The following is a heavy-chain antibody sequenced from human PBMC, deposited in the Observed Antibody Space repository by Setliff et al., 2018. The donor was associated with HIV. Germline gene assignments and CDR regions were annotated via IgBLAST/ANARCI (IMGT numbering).Heavy chain of an antibody. CDR3: ARRSLNSTPEAFGI. V-gene: IGHV4-39*01. Sequence: PSETLSLTCSVSGDSLSSGDSYWAWIRQPPGKGLEWIGSIYYTGSTFSNPSLKSRVTISGDTTRSQFSLKLDSVTAADTALYYCARRSLNSTPEAFGIWGQGTMVTVSS. CDR1: GDSLSSGDSY. J-gene: IGHJ3*02. CDR2: IYYTGST. D-gene: IGHD1-26*01.